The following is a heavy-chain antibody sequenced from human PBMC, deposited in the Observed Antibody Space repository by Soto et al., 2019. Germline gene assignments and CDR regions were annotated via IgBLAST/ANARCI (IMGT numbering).Heavy chain of an antibody. CDR1: GGSFSGYY. Sequence: SETLSLTCAVYGGSFSGYYWSWIRQPPGKGLEWIGEINHSGSTNYNPSLKSRVTISVDTSKNQFSLKLSSVTAADTAVYYCATVYYDFWSGYRRYIDYWGQGTLVTGSS. D-gene: IGHD3-3*01. CDR3: ATVYYDFWSGYRRYIDY. CDR2: INHSGST. V-gene: IGHV4-34*01. J-gene: IGHJ4*02.